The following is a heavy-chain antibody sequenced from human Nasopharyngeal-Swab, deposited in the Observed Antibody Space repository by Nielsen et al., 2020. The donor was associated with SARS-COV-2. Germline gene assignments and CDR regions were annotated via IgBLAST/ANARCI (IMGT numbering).Heavy chain of an antibody. CDR3: ARGYCSGGSCYLGVDY. V-gene: IGHV1-46*01. J-gene: IGHJ4*02. CDR2: INPNSGGT. Sequence: WVRQAPGQGLEWMGRINPNSGGTSYAQKFQGRVTMTRDTSTSTVYMELSSLRSEDTAVYYCARGYCSGGSCYLGVDYWGQGTLVTVSS. D-gene: IGHD2-15*01.